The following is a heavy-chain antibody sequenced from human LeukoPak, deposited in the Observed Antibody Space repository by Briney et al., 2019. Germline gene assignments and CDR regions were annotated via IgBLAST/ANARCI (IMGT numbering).Heavy chain of an antibody. CDR1: GYTLTELS. D-gene: IGHD3-9*01. Sequence: ASVKLSCTASGYTLTELSMHWVRQAPGKGLEWMSGFDPGDGATIYAQKFQGRVTMTEDTSTDTAYMELSSLRSEDTAVYYCATYSKLCAPGRLVFGHWGQGTLVTVSS. J-gene: IGHJ4*02. CDR2: FDPGDGAT. CDR3: ATYSKLCAPGRLVFGH. V-gene: IGHV1-24*01.